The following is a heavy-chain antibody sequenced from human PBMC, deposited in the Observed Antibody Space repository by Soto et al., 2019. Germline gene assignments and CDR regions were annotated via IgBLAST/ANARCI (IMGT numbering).Heavy chain of an antibody. CDR3: ARGRYGDY. J-gene: IGHJ4*02. CDR1: GYDFTTYG. D-gene: IGHD1-1*01. Sequence: QVHLVQSGAEVKKSGASVKVSCKGSGYDFTTYGITWVRQAPGQGLEWMAWISAHKGNTEYAQKLQGRVTVTRDTSTSTAYMELRSLRSDDTAVYYCARGRYGDYWGQGALVTVSS. V-gene: IGHV1-18*01. CDR2: ISAHKGNT.